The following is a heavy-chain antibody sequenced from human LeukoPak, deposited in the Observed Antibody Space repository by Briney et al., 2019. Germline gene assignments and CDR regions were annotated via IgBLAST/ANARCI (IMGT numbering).Heavy chain of an antibody. D-gene: IGHD2-8*01. J-gene: IGHJ4*02. CDR3: ARAKRQYCTNGVCSYFDY. CDR1: GGSISSGDYY. Sequence: SQTLSLTCTVSGGSISSGDYYWSWIRQPPGKGLEWIGYIYYSGSTNYNPSLKSRVTISVDTSKNQFSLKLSSVTAADTAVYYCARAKRQYCTNGVCSYFDYWGQGTLVTVSS. CDR2: IYYSGST. V-gene: IGHV4-30-4*08.